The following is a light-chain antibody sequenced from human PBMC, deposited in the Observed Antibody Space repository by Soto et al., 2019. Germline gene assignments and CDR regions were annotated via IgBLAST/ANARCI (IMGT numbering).Light chain of an antibody. V-gene: IGLV1-40*01. CDR3: QSYDSSLNGWV. CDR1: SSNIGAGYY. Sequence: QPVLTQPPSVSGAPGQRVSISCTGTSSNIGAGYYVHWYQQLPGTAPKLLIYGHSNRPSGVPDRFSGSKSGTSASLAISGLQAEDEADYYCQSYDSSLNGWVFGGGTKLTVL. J-gene: IGLJ3*02. CDR2: GHS.